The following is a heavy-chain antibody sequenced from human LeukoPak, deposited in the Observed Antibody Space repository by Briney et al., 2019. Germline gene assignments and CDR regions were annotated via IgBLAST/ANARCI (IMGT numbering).Heavy chain of an antibody. Sequence: GASVKVSCKASGYTFTSYGISWVRQAPGQGLEWMGWISAYNGNTNYAQKFQGRVTMTRNTSISTAYMELSSLRSEDTAVYYCARGLIGGSSWYWGQGTLVTVSS. V-gene: IGHV1-18*01. CDR1: GYTFTSYG. J-gene: IGHJ4*02. CDR2: ISAYNGNT. D-gene: IGHD6-13*01. CDR3: ARGLIGGSSWY.